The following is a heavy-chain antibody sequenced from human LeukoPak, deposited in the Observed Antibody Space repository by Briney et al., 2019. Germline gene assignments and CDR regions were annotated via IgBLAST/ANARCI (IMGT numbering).Heavy chain of an antibody. J-gene: IGHJ3*02. CDR2: INWIGGST. CDR3: ARDLGYKDYVSAFDI. CDR1: GFIFDDYG. V-gene: IGHV3-20*04. D-gene: IGHD5-24*01. Sequence: GGSLRLSCAASGFIFDDYGMTWVRQTPGKGLEWVSGINWIGGSTGYADSVKGRFTISRDNAKNSLYLHMNSLRAEDTASYFCARDLGYKDYVSAFDIWGQGTMVTVSS.